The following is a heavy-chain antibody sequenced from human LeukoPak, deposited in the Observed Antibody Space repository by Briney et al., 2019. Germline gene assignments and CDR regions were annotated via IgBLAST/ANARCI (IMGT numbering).Heavy chain of an antibody. V-gene: IGHV4-4*02. D-gene: IGHD3-10*01. CDR3: ARGSHDTIRGVLDI. CDR2: IHYSGTT. J-gene: IGHJ3*02. Sequence: SETLSLTCAVSGGSISSDYWWGWVRQPPGEGLEYIGEIHYSGTTNYNPSLKSRVTISLDKSKNQFSLNLNSVTAADTAVFYCARGSHDTIRGVLDIWGQGTMVTVSS. CDR1: GGSISSDYW.